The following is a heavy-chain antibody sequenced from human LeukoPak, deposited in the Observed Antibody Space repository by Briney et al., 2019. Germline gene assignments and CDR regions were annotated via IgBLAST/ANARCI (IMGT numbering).Heavy chain of an antibody. J-gene: IGHJ4*02. V-gene: IGHV1-69*13. D-gene: IGHD3-9*01. CDR1: GGTFSNYA. Sequence: SVKVSCKASGGTFSNYAISWVRQAPGQGLEWMGGIIPIFDTADSAQKLQGRLTITADESTSTAYMELSSLRAEDTAVYYCARDLLGSHTSYSSGAWDYWGQGTLVTVSS. CDR3: ARDLLGSHTSYSSGAWDY. CDR2: IIPIFDTA.